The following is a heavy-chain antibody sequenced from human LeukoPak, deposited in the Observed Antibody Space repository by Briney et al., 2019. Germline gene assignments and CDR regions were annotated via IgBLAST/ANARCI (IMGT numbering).Heavy chain of an antibody. CDR2: ISSSSSYI. D-gene: IGHD3-22*01. CDR1: GFTFSSYS. V-gene: IGHV3-21*01. CDR3: ARDLYYYDSSGYSNY. J-gene: IGHJ4*02. Sequence: GGSLRLSCAASGFTFSSYSMNWVRQAPGKGLEWVSSISSSSSYIYYADSVKGRFTISRDNAKNSLYLQMNSLRAEDTAVYYCARDLYYYDSSGYSNYWGQGTLVTASS.